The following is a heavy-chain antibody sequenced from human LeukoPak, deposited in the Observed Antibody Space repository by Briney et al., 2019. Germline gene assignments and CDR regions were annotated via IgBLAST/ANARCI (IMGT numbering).Heavy chain of an antibody. D-gene: IGHD2-2*01. J-gene: IGHJ4*02. CDR1: GGSISSSTYY. CDR3: ARGGRYCSSTSCVSLDY. V-gene: IGHV4-39*07. Sequence: SETLSLTCTVSGGSISSSTYYWGWIRQPPGKGLEWIGSIYYSGSTNYNPSLKSRVTISVDTSKNQFSLKLSSVTAADTAVYYCARGGRYCSSTSCVSLDYWGQGTLVTVSS. CDR2: IYYSGST.